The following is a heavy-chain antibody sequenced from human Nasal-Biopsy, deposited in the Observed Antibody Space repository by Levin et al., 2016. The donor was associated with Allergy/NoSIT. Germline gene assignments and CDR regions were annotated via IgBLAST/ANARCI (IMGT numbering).Heavy chain of an antibody. CDR2: ISGSSATI. Sequence: GESLRLSCAASGFTFSSYSMNWVRQAPGKGLEWLSYISGSSATIYDADSVKGRFTISRDNAKNSVYLQMSSLRAEDTAVYYCARVSCSGTNCAYPYYYYMDVWGKGTTVTVSS. CDR1: GFTFSSYS. CDR3: ARVSCSGTNCAYPYYYYMDV. V-gene: IGHV3-48*01. D-gene: IGHD2-2*01. J-gene: IGHJ6*03.